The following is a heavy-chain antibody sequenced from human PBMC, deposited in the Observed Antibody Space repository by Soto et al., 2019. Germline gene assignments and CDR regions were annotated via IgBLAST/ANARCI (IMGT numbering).Heavy chain of an antibody. CDR2: ISAYNGNT. CDR3: ARDSSRASPYYGDYEMNRLDY. J-gene: IGHJ4*02. Sequence: ASVKVSCKASGYTFTSYGISWVRQAPGQGLEWMGWISAYNGNTNYAQKLQGRVTMTTDTSTSTAYMELRSLRSDDTAVYYCARDSSRASPYYGDYEMNRLDYWGQGTLVTVSS. CDR1: GYTFTSYG. D-gene: IGHD4-17*01. V-gene: IGHV1-18*01.